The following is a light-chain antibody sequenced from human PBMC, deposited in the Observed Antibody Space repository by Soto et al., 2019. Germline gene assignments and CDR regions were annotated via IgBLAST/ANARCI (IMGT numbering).Light chain of an antibody. CDR2: EVS. V-gene: IGLV2-14*01. Sequence: QSALTQPASVSGSPGQSITISCTGTSSDVGGYNYVSWYQQHPGKAPKLMIYEVSNRPSGVSNRFSGSKSGNTASLTISGLQAEDEADYYCSSYTSSSTPWVFGTGTKPPS. CDR1: SSDVGGYNY. CDR3: SSYTSSSTPWV. J-gene: IGLJ1*01.